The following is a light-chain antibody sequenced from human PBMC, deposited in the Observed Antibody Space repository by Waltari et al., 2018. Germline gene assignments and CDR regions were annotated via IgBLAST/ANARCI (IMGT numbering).Light chain of an antibody. J-gene: IGKJ4*01. CDR1: PTINNNF. CDR3: QQYDGSVLT. CDR2: GAS. V-gene: IGKV3-20*01. Sequence: SASPTINNNFLIWYQQEPGQAPRLIIHGASSRATGFPDRFSGSGSGTDFTLTISSLKPEDSAVYYCQQYDGSVLTFGGGTKVEI.